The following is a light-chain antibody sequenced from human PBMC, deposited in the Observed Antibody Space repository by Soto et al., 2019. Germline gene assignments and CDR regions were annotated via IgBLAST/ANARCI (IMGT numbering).Light chain of an antibody. CDR3: QLYTT. CDR2: GAS. J-gene: IGKJ1*01. V-gene: IGKV3-20*01. CDR1: QGVASSY. Sequence: EIVLTQSPGTLSLSPGERATLSCRASQGVASSYLAWYQQIPGQAPRLLIYGASSRATGIPDRFSGSGSGTDFSLTISRLEPEDFAVYYCQLYTTFGQGTKVDIK.